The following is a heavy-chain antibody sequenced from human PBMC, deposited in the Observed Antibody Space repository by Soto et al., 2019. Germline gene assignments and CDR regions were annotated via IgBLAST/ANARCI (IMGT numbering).Heavy chain of an antibody. V-gene: IGHV1-3*01. Sequence: QVQLVQSGAEVKKPGASVMVSCQASGYTFTTYAMHWVRQAPGQRLGWMGWINAGNGYTKYSQKFQGRVTITRDTSATTAYMELSSLRSEDTAVYYCARGGDDCTPTRCYMIDYWGQGTLVTVSS. J-gene: IGHJ4*02. D-gene: IGHD2-2*02. CDR1: GYTFTTYA. CDR3: ARGGDDCTPTRCYMIDY. CDR2: INAGNGYT.